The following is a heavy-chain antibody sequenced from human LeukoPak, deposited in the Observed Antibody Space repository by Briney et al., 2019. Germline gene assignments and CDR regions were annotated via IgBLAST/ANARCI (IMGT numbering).Heavy chain of an antibody. D-gene: IGHD4-4*01. V-gene: IGHV1-69*04. CDR1: GGTFSSYA. Sequence: SVKVSCKASGGTFSSYAISWVRQAPGQGLEWMGRIIPILGIANYAQKFQGRVTITADKSTSTAYMELSSLRSEDTAVYYCAGSGSNYVDPLFDPWGQGTLVTVSS. CDR2: IIPILGIA. J-gene: IGHJ5*02. CDR3: AGSGSNYVDPLFDP.